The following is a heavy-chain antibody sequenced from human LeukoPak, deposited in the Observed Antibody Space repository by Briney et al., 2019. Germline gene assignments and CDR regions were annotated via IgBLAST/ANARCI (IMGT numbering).Heavy chain of an antibody. Sequence: GGSLRLSCSASGFTFSTYSMNWVRQAPGKGLEWVSYISSSSSTIYYADSVKGRFTISRDNAKNSLYLQMNSLRAEDTAVYYCAREYSSSTGKASDYWGQGTLVTVSS. CDR1: GFTFSTYS. V-gene: IGHV3-48*01. CDR3: AREYSSSTGKASDY. CDR2: ISSSSSTI. J-gene: IGHJ4*02. D-gene: IGHD6-6*01.